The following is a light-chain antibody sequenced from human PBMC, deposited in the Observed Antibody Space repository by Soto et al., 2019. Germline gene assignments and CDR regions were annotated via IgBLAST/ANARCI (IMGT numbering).Light chain of an antibody. CDR2: YAS. Sequence: DIQMTQSPSTLSASVGDRVTITCRASQSISSWLAWYQQKPGKAPKLLIYYASSLESGVPSRFSGSGSGTEFTLTMSSLQPDDFGTYYCQQYNNYWTFGQGTKVEIK. CDR1: QSISSW. CDR3: QQYNNYWT. V-gene: IGKV1-5*01. J-gene: IGKJ1*01.